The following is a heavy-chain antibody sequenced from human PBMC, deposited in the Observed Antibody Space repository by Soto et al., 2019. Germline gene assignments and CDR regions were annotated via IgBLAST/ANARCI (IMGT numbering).Heavy chain of an antibody. CDR1: GGTFSSYA. D-gene: IGHD3-22*01. Sequence: ASVKVSCKASGGTFSSYAISWVRQAPGQGLGWMGGIIPIFGTANYAQKFQGRVTITADESTSTAYMELSSLRSEDTAVYYCARSYYDSSGYYLDWFDPWGQGTLVTVSS. V-gene: IGHV1-69*13. J-gene: IGHJ5*02. CDR3: ARSYYDSSGYYLDWFDP. CDR2: IIPIFGTA.